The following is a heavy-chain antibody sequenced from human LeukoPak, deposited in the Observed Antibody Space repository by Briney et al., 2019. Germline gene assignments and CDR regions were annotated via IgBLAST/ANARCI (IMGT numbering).Heavy chain of an antibody. D-gene: IGHD5-12*01. CDR3: ATGGGYTDAFDI. J-gene: IGHJ3*02. V-gene: IGHV1-69*11. CDR2: IIAILSQA. CDR1: GGTXSTYA. Sequence: ASVKVSCKASGGTXSTYAINWVRQAPGQGLEWMGRIIAILSQANYAQKFQGRVSITADESTTTAYMELSSLRSEDTAVYYCATGGGYTDAFDIWGQGTVVTVSS.